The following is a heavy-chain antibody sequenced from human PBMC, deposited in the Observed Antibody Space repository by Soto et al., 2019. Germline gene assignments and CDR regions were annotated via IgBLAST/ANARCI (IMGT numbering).Heavy chain of an antibody. V-gene: IGHV4-31*03. CDR3: ARGPGKNGVWQNWFDP. D-gene: IGHD2-8*01. Sequence: QVQLQESGPGLVKPSQTLSLTCTVSGGSISSGGYYWSWIRQHPGKGLEWIGYIYYSGSTYYNPSLNSRFTISVDTSKNQFSLKLSSVTAADTAVYYCARGPGKNGVWQNWFDPWGQGTLVTVSS. CDR1: GGSISSGGYY. CDR2: IYYSGST. J-gene: IGHJ5*02.